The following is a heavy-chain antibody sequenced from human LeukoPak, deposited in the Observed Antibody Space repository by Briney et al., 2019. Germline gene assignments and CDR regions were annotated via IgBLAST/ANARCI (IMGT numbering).Heavy chain of an antibody. CDR2: IYYSGST. CDR3: ARDRLGGSGSYYYY. V-gene: IGHV4-61*01. CDR1: GGSVSSGSYY. J-gene: IGHJ4*02. D-gene: IGHD3-10*01. Sequence: PSETLSLTCTVSGGSVSSGSYYWSWIRQPPEKGLEWIGYIYYSGSTNYNPSLKSRVTISVDTSKNQFSLKLSSVTAADTAVYYCARDRLGGSGSYYYYWGQGTLVTVSS.